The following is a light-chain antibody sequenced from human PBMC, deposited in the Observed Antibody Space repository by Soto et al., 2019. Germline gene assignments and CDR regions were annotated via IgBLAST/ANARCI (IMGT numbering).Light chain of an antibody. CDR2: AAS. CDR3: QQSYSTPFT. Sequence: DIQLTQSPSSLSASVGDRVTITCRARQSISSYLNWYQQKPGKAPKLLIYAASSLQSVVPSRFSGSGSGTDFTLTISSLQPEDFATYYCQQSYSTPFTLGPGTKVDIK. J-gene: IGKJ3*01. V-gene: IGKV1-39*01. CDR1: QSISSY.